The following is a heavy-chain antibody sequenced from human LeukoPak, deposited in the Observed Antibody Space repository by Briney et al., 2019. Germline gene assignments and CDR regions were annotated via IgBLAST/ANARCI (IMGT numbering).Heavy chain of an antibody. CDR1: GGTLRSNA. D-gene: IGHD2-15*01. J-gene: IGHJ4*02. Sequence: ASVKVSCKASGGTLRSNAISWVRQAPGQGPEWMGRIIPILGTAEYAEKFQGRVTISADKSTSTAYMELSSLKSEDTALYYCARGKGFVGHFDSWGQGTRVTVSS. CDR3: ARGKGFVGHFDS. V-gene: IGHV1-69*04. CDR2: IIPILGTA.